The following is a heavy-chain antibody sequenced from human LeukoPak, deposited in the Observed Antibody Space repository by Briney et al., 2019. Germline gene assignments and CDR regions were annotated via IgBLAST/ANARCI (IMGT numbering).Heavy chain of an antibody. CDR1: GFTFSVHP. CDR2: IGGSGEST. J-gene: IGHJ4*02. CDR3: AKAESDIVVVPAAHS. Sequence: GGSLRLSCAASGFTFSVHPMNWVRQAPGKGLEWVSSIGGSGESTFYADSMKGRFTISRDNSKNTLFLQMSSLRADDTAVYYCAKAESDIVVVPAAHSWGQGTLVTVSS. D-gene: IGHD2-2*01. V-gene: IGHV3-23*01.